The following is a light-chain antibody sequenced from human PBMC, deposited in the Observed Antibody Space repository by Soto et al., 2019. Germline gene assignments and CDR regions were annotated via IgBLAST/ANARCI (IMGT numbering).Light chain of an antibody. J-gene: IGLJ1*01. CDR2: EVN. CDR3: SSYSISTAYL. CDR1: SSDVGGYDY. V-gene: IGLV2-14*01. Sequence: QSALAQPASVSGSPGQSITISCTGTSSDVGGYDYVSWYQLHPGKAPKLMVFEVNNRPSGASYRFSGSKSGNTASLTISGLQAEDEADYFCSSYSISTAYLFGTGTKSPS.